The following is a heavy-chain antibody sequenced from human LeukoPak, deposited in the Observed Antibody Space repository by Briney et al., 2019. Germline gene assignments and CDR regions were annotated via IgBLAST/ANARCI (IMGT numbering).Heavy chain of an antibody. Sequence: SETLSLTCTVSGGSISSSSYYWGWIRQPPGKGLEWIGCIYYSGSTYYNASLNNRVTISVDTSKKQFSLKLSSVTAADTAVYYCARGTVFGVVSDYFDYWGQGTLVTVSS. D-gene: IGHD3-3*01. V-gene: IGHV4-39*07. J-gene: IGHJ4*02. CDR2: IYYSGST. CDR1: GGSISSSSYY. CDR3: ARGTVFGVVSDYFDY.